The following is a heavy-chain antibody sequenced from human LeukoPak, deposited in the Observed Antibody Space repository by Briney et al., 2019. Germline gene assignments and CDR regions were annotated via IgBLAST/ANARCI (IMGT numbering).Heavy chain of an antibody. D-gene: IGHD6-13*01. V-gene: IGHV3-66*01. CDR1: GFTVSSNY. Sequence: GSLRLSCAASGFTVSSNYMSWVRQAPGKGLEWVSVIYSGGSTYYADSVKGRFTISRDNSKNTLYLQMNSLRAEDTAVYYCAGDQPYYSSSWYLYWGQGTLVAVSS. CDR3: AGDQPYYSSSWYLY. J-gene: IGHJ4*02. CDR2: IYSGGST.